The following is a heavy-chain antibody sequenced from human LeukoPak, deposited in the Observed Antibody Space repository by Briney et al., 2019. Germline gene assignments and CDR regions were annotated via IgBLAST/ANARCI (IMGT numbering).Heavy chain of an antibody. V-gene: IGHV1-2*02. Sequence: ASVKVSCKASGYTFTGYYMHWVRQAPGQGLEWMGWINPNSGGTSYAQKFQGRVTMTRDTSISTAYMELSRLRSDDTAVYYCAREGYSSGLDYWGQGTLVTVSS. D-gene: IGHD6-19*01. J-gene: IGHJ4*02. CDR3: AREGYSSGLDY. CDR1: GYTFTGYY. CDR2: INPNSGGT.